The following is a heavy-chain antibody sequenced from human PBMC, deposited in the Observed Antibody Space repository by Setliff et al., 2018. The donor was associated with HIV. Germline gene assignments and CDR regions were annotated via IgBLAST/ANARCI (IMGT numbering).Heavy chain of an antibody. Sequence: SETLSLTCAVSGVTFSSNNYYWGWIRQPPGKGLEWIGTVFYSGSTSYSPPPKSRVTISVYTSKNQFSLKLKSVTAAGTALYYCARLVRGGSGHYFDYWGQGKLVTVSS. J-gene: IGHJ4*02. V-gene: IGHV4-39*07. CDR2: VFYSGST. D-gene: IGHD3-10*01. CDR1: GVTFSSNNYY. CDR3: ARLVRGGSGHYFDY.